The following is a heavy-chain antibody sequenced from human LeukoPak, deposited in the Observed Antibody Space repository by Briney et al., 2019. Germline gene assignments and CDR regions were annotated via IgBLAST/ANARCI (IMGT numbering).Heavy chain of an antibody. V-gene: IGHV3-74*01. J-gene: IGHJ4*02. CDR3: ARDLGIGGSCYRN. CDR2: INSDDTTT. CDR1: GFTFSSYW. D-gene: IGHD2-15*01. Sequence: GGSLRLSCAASGFTFSSYWMHWVRQAPGKGLVWVSRINSDDTTTTYADSVKGRFTISRDNAKNTPYLQMNSLRAEDTAVYYCARDLGIGGSCYRNWGQGTLVTVSS.